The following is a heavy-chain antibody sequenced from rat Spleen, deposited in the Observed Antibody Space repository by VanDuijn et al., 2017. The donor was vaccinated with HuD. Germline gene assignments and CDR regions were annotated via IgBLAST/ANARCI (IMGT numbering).Heavy chain of an antibody. CDR3: ARLEYYGLPSVMDA. V-gene: IGHV5-25*01. Sequence: EVQLVESGGGLVQPGRSMKLSCAALGFTFSDYYMAWVRQAPTKGLEWVASISTGGGNTFYRDSVKGRFTISRDNAKSTLYLQMDSLRSEDTATYYCARLEYYGLPSVMDAWGQGASVTVSS. CDR1: GFTFSDYY. D-gene: IGHD1-6*01. CDR2: ISTGGGNT. J-gene: IGHJ4*01.